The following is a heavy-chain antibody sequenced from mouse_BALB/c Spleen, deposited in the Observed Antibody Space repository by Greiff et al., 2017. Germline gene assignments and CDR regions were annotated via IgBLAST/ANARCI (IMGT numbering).Heavy chain of an antibody. CDR2: IYPGNSDT. Sequence: EVQLQQSGTVLARPGASVKMSCKASGYSFTSYWMHWVKQRPGQGLEWIGAIYPGNSDTSYNQKFKGKAKLTAVTSASTAYMELSSLTNEDSAVYYCTRCHYYGSRLWYFDVWGAGTTVTVSS. V-gene: IGHV1-5*01. CDR1: GYSFTSYW. CDR3: TRCHYYGSRLWYFDV. D-gene: IGHD1-1*01. J-gene: IGHJ1*01.